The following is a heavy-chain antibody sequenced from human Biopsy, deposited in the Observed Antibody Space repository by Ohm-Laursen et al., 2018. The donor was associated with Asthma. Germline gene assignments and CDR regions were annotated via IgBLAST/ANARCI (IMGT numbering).Heavy chain of an antibody. CDR3: AGCCSGGNYPDH. J-gene: IGHJ4*02. V-gene: IGHV4-59*01. CDR1: GVSIRSYY. D-gene: IGHD2-15*01. Sequence: GTLSFTCTVSGVSIRSYYWIWIRPPPGKGLEWIGNIHYTGSTYSNPSLKSRVTISVDTSKKQISLRLSAAIAADMAGYYCAGCCSGGNYPDHWGQGTLVTVSS. CDR2: IHYTGST.